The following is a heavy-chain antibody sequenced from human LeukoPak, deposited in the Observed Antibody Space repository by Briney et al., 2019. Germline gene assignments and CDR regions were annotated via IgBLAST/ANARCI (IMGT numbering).Heavy chain of an antibody. CDR3: AKGKERWLQLDYFDY. CDR2: ISWNSGSI. D-gene: IGHD5-24*01. V-gene: IGHV3-9*01. J-gene: IGHJ4*02. Sequence: SLRLSCAASGFTFDDYAMHWVRQAPGKGLEWVSGISWNSGSIGYADSVKGRFAISRDNAKNSLYLQMNSLRAEDTALYYCAKGKERWLQLDYFDYWGQGTLVTVSS. CDR1: GFTFDDYA.